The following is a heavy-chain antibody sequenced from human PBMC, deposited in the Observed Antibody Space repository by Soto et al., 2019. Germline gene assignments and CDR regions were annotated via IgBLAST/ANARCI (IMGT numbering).Heavy chain of an antibody. CDR1: GFTFSSYW. Sequence: GGSLRLSCAASGFTFSSYWMHWVRQAPGKGLVWVSRINSDGSSTSYADSVKGRFTISRDNAKNTLYLQMNSLRAEDTAVYYCARPLGRYYDSSGYYYVAAFDIWGQGTMVTVSS. V-gene: IGHV3-74*01. CDR3: ARPLGRYYDSSGYYYVAAFDI. D-gene: IGHD3-22*01. J-gene: IGHJ3*02. CDR2: INSDGSST.